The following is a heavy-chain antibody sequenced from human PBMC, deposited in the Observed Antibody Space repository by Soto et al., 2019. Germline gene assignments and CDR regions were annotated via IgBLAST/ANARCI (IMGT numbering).Heavy chain of an antibody. D-gene: IGHD4-17*01. J-gene: IGHJ2*01. CDR2: ISSSGSTI. V-gene: IGHV3-11*01. CDR1: GFTFSDYY. Sequence: QVQLVESGGGLVKPGGSLRLSCAASGFTFSDYYMSWIRQAPGKGLEWVAYISSSGSTIYYEDSVKGRFTMSSDNAKNPLHLHMNCLRAEDTAVYYCARDPFEGYGDEYWYFDLWGRGTLVTVSS. CDR3: ARDPFEGYGDEYWYFDL.